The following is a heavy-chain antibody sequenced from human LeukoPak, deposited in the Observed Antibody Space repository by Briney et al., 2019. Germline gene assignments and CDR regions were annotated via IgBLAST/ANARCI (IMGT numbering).Heavy chain of an antibody. V-gene: IGHV3-20*04. CDR1: GFTFDDYG. D-gene: IGHD6-6*01. CDR2: INWNGGST. CDR3: ARGISSSSFHYYYYMDV. Sequence: GGSLRPSCAASGFTFDDYGMNWVRQAPGKGLEWVSGINWNGGSTGYADSVKGRFTISRDNAKNSLYLQMNSLRAEDTALYYCARGISSSSFHYYYYMDVWGKGTTVTVSS. J-gene: IGHJ6*03.